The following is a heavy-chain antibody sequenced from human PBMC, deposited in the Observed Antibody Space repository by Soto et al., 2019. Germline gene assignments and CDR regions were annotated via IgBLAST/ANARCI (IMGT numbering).Heavy chain of an antibody. CDR1: GFTFDDYA. Sequence: GGSLRLSCAASGFTFDDYAMHRVRQAPGKGLEWVSGISWNSGSIGYADSVKGRFTISRDNAKNSLYLQMNSLRAEDTALYYCAKDYLSPKGSGFDIWGQGTMVTVSS. J-gene: IGHJ3*02. D-gene: IGHD2-15*01. V-gene: IGHV3-9*01. CDR3: AKDYLSPKGSGFDI. CDR2: ISWNSGSI.